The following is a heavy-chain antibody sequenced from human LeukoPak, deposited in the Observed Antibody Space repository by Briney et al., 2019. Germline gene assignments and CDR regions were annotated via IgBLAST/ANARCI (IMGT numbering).Heavy chain of an antibody. CDR2: INAGNGNT. J-gene: IGHJ5*02. CDR1: GYTFTGYY. Sequence: ASVKVSCKASGYTFTGYYMHWVRQAPGQRLEWMGWINAGNGNTKYSQEFQGRVTITRDTSASTAYMELSSLRSEDMAVYYCARSYSYLNWFDPWGQGTLVTVSS. CDR3: ARSYSYLNWFDP. V-gene: IGHV1-3*03. D-gene: IGHD5-18*01.